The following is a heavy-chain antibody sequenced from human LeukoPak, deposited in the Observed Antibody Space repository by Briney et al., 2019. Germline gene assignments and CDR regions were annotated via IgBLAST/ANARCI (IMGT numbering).Heavy chain of an antibody. J-gene: IGHJ4*02. D-gene: IGHD6-19*01. CDR2: INPSGGST. CDR3: ARHHRIAVAEYYFDY. V-gene: IGHV1-46*01. CDR1: GYTFTSYY. Sequence: ASVKVSCKASGYTFTSYYIHCVRQAPRQGLEWMGIINPSGGSTSYAQKFQGRVTMTRDTSTSTVYMELSSLRSEDTAVYYCARHHRIAVAEYYFDYWGQGTLVTVSS.